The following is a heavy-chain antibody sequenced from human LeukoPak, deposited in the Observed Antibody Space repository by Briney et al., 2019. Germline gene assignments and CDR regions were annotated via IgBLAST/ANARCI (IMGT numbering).Heavy chain of an antibody. Sequence: KPSETLSLTCTVSGGSISSGSYYWSWIRQPAGKGLEWIGRIYTSGSTNYNPSLKSRVTMSVDTSKNQFSLKRSSVTAADTALYYCARGIWEMATIPCWYFDIWGRGTLVTVSS. J-gene: IGHJ2*01. V-gene: IGHV4-61*02. CDR3: ARGIWEMATIPCWYFDI. CDR2: IYTSGST. D-gene: IGHD5-24*01. CDR1: GGSISSGSYY.